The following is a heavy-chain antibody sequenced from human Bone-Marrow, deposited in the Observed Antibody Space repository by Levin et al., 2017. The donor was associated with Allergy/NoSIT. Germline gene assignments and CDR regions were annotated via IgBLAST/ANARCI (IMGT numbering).Heavy chain of an antibody. CDR2: ISYDATET. D-gene: IGHD1-1*01. CDR1: GFTFSSHA. J-gene: IGHJ6*02. Sequence: GGSLRLSCAASGFTFSSHAMHWVRQAPGKGLEWVSIISYDATETYFEDSVKGRFTISRDNSNNTLWLQMNGLRPEDTAVYYCAKGGWNEPNYYYGLDVWGQGTTVTVSS. CDR3: AKGGWNEPNYYYGLDV. V-gene: IGHV3-30*18.